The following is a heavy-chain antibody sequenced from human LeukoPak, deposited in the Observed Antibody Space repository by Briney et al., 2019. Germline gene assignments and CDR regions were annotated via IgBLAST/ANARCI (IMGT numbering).Heavy chain of an antibody. J-gene: IGHJ3*02. CDR2: IYGGDT. CDR1: GFTVSNNY. D-gene: IGHD2-15*01. Sequence: GGSLRLSCAGSGFTVSNNYMSWVRQAPGKGLEWVSLIYGGDTYYSDSVRGRFTISRDNAKNSLYLQMNSLRAEDTAVYYCARGYCSGGSCYSGDAFDIWGQGTMVTVSS. CDR3: ARGYCSGGSCYSGDAFDI. V-gene: IGHV3-66*01.